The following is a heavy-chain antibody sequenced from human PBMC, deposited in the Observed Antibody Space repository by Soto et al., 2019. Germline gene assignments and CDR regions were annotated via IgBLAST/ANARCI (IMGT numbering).Heavy chain of an antibody. Sequence: PGGSLRLSCAASGFTFSNAWMSWVRQAPGKGLEWVGRIKSKTDGGTTDYAAPVKGRFTISRDDSKNTLYLQMNSLKTEDTAVYYCTTLGGGSYLFYGMDVWGQGTTVTVSS. J-gene: IGHJ6*02. D-gene: IGHD1-26*01. V-gene: IGHV3-15*01. CDR3: TTLGGGSYLFYGMDV. CDR1: GFTFSNAW. CDR2: IKSKTDGGTT.